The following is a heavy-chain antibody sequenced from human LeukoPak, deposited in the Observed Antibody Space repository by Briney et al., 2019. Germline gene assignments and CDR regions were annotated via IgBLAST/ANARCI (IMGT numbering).Heavy chain of an antibody. Sequence: PGGSLRLSCAASGFTFSSYSMNWVSQAPGKGLEWVSSISSSSSYIYYADSVKGRFTISRDNAKDSLYLQMNSLRAEDTAVYYCARRAGELALSKEYYFDYWGQGTLVTVSS. CDR3: ARRAGELALSKEYYFDY. J-gene: IGHJ4*02. D-gene: IGHD2/OR15-2a*01. CDR2: ISSSSSYI. CDR1: GFTFSSYS. V-gene: IGHV3-21*01.